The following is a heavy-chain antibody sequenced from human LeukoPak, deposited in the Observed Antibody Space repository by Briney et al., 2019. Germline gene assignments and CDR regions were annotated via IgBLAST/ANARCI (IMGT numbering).Heavy chain of an antibody. V-gene: IGHV4-59*01. Sequence: SETLSLTGTVSGGSISSYYWSWIRQPPGKGLEWVGYMYSSGSTNYNASLKSRVTISIATSKNQFSLKVSSLTAADTAVYYCARMNNWGRGWYFDLWGRGTLVTVSS. CDR1: GGSISSYY. J-gene: IGHJ2*01. CDR3: ARMNNWGRGWYFDL. D-gene: IGHD7-27*01. CDR2: MYSSGST.